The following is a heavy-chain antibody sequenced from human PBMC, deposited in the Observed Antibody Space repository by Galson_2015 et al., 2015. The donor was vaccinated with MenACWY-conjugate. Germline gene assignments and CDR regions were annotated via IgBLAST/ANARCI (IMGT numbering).Heavy chain of an antibody. CDR2: IYYSGST. CDR3: AREWAGTSDY. Sequence: SETLSLTCTVSGGSISSSSYYWGWIRQPPGKGLEWIGSIYYSGSTYYNPSLKSRVTISVDTSKNQFSLKLSSVTAADTAVYYCAREWAGTSDYWGQGTLVTVSS. D-gene: IGHD1-1*01. J-gene: IGHJ4*02. CDR1: GGSISSSSYY. V-gene: IGHV4-39*07.